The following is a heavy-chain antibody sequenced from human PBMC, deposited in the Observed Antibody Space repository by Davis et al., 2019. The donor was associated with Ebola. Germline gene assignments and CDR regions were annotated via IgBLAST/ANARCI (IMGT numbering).Heavy chain of an antibody. V-gene: IGHV3-11*01. CDR1: GFTFSDYY. CDR2: ISSSGSTI. Sequence: GESLKISCAASGFTFSDYYMSWIRQAPGKGLEWVSYISSSGSTIYYADSVKGRFTISRDNAKNSLYLQMNSLRAEDTAVYYCATRYSGNFWDLYYYYGMDVWGQGTTVTVSS. CDR3: ATRYSGNFWDLYYYYGMDV. J-gene: IGHJ6*02. D-gene: IGHD1-26*01.